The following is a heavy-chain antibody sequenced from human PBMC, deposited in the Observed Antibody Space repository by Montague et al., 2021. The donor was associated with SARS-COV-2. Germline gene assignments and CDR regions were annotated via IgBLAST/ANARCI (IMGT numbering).Heavy chain of an antibody. V-gene: IGHV3-21*01. CDR1: GFTFSRNS. CDR3: ARGGEIDVWAPFGH. J-gene: IGHJ4*02. D-gene: IGHD3-16*01. CDR2: ISSDTLHT. Sequence: LRLSCATSGFTFSRNSMNWVRQAPGTGLEWVSTISSDTLHTFYAESVKGRFTISRDNAKNELYLQMNSLRAEDMAVYYCARGGEIDVWAPFGHWGRGTLVTVSS.